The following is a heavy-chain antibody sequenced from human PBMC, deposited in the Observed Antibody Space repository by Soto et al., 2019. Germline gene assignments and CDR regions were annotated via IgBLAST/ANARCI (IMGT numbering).Heavy chain of an antibody. J-gene: IGHJ6*02. CDR2: INSDGSST. CDR3: AREGDTAMVRSNYYGMDV. V-gene: IGHV3-74*01. D-gene: IGHD5-18*01. CDR1: GFTFSSYW. Sequence: GGSLRLSCAASGFTFSSYWMHWVRQAPGKGLVWVSRINSDGSSTSYADSVKGRFTISRDNAKNTLYLQMNSLRAEDTAVYYCAREGDTAMVRSNYYGMDVWGQGTTVTVSS.